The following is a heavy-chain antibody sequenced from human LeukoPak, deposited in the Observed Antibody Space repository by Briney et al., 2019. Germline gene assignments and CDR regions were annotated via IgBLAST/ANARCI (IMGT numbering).Heavy chain of an antibody. CDR3: ARGLSARGVIFRRDYYYYYYMDV. CDR1: GYTFTSYY. J-gene: IGHJ6*03. Sequence: GASVKVSCKASGYTFTSYYIDWVRQATGQGLELMGCMNPNSGNTGYAQKFQGRVTMTRNTSISTAYMELSSLRSEDTAVYYCARGLSARGVIFRRDYYYYYYMDVWGKGTTVTVSS. CDR2: MNPNSGNT. D-gene: IGHD3-10*01. V-gene: IGHV1-8*01.